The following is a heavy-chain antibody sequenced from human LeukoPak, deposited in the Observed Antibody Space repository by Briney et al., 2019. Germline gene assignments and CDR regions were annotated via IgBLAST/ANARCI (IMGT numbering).Heavy chain of an antibody. Sequence: PSETLSLTCAVYGGSFSGYYRSWIRQPPGKGLEWIGEINHSGSTNYNPSLKSRVTISVDTSKNQFSLKLSSVTAADTAVYYCARRWGQQLALFDYWGQGTLVTVSS. D-gene: IGHD6-13*01. J-gene: IGHJ4*02. CDR2: INHSGST. CDR3: ARRWGQQLALFDY. CDR1: GGSFSGYY. V-gene: IGHV4-34*01.